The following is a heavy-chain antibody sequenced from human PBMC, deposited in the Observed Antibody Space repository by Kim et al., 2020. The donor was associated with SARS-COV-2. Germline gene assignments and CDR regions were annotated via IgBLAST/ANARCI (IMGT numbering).Heavy chain of an antibody. CDR3: ARMVIMGGDNYFYYYAM. J-gene: IGHJ6*01. CDR1: GFTFDTYA. V-gene: IGHV3-23*01. Sequence: GGSLRLSCAASGFTFDTYAMSWVRQAPGKGLEWVSVISGGALNKFYADSVRGRFTISRDNSKDTLYLQMNSLRDEDTALYYCARMVIMGGDNYFYYYAM. CDR2: ISGGALNK. D-gene: IGHD2-21*02.